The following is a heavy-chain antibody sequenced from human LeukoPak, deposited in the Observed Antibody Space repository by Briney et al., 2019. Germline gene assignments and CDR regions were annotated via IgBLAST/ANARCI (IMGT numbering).Heavy chain of an antibody. V-gene: IGHV4-59*01. CDR1: GGSISSYY. J-gene: IGHJ3*02. D-gene: IGHD3-22*01. Sequence: PSETLSLTCTVSGGSISSYYWSWIRQPPGKGLEWIGYIYYSGSTNYNPSLKSRVTISVDTSKNQFSLKLSSVTAADTAVYYCARQLSITMIVLDAFDIWGQGTMVTVSS. CDR2: IYYSGST. CDR3: ARQLSITMIVLDAFDI.